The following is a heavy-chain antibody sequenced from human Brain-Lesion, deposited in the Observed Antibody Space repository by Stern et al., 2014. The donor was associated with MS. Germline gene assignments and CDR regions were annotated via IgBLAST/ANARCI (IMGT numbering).Heavy chain of an antibody. CDR3: ARDQRGITIFGVVTDYYYLGMDV. Sequence: VPLVESGAEVKKPGASVKVSCKTSGYIFTGYYIHWVRQAPGQGLEWMAWINPNTGGTKDAQKFQGRVTMSRDTCISTAYVELSSLTSDDTAVYYCARDQRGITIFGVVTDYYYLGMDVWGQGTTVTVSS. CDR2: INPNTGGT. J-gene: IGHJ6*02. CDR1: GYIFTGYY. D-gene: IGHD3-3*01. V-gene: IGHV1-2*02.